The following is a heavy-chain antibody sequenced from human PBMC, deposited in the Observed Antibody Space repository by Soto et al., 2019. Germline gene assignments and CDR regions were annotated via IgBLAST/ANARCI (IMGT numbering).Heavy chain of an antibody. CDR2: IIPILGIA. D-gene: IGHD3-16*01. J-gene: IGHJ4*02. Sequence: SVKVSCKASGGTFSSYTISWVRQAPGQGLEWMGRIIPILGIANYAAPVKGRFTISRDDSKNTLYLEMNSLNTEDTAVYYCTADLPDWGAYAFDYWGQGILVTVSS. CDR1: GGTFSSYT. V-gene: IGHV1-69*02. CDR3: TADLPDWGAYAFDY.